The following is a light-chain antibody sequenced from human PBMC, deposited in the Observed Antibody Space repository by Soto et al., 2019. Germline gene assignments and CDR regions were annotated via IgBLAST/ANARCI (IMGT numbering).Light chain of an antibody. CDR1: QGVTTN. Sequence: EIVMTQSPAALSVTPGERATLSCRAGQGVTTNFAWYQQKSGQSPRLLIYGASSRATGIPDRFSGSGSGTDFTLTISRLEPEDFAVHYCQQYGSSPSWTFGQGTKVDIK. J-gene: IGKJ1*01. V-gene: IGKV3-20*01. CDR3: QQYGSSPSWT. CDR2: GAS.